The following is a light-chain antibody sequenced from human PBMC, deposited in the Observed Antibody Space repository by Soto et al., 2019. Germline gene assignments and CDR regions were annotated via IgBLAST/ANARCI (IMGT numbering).Light chain of an antibody. CDR1: QSLLHSNGCNY. CDR2: LGS. CDR3: MQPLHTPWT. V-gene: IGKV2-28*01. Sequence: DIVMTQSPLSLPVTPGEPASISCRSSQSLLHSNGCNYLDWYLQKSGQPPQLLIYLGSTRASGVPDRFNGSGSGTDFTLKIRRVEAEDVGVYYCMQPLHTPWTFGQGTKVDIK. J-gene: IGKJ1*01.